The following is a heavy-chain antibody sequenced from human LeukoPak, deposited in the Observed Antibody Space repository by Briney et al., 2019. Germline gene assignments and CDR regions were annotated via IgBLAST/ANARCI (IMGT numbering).Heavy chain of an antibody. D-gene: IGHD1-26*01. CDR2: ISGSGGST. CDR3: AKDTGELPDY. Sequence: PGGSLRLSCAASGFTFSSYAMSWVHQAPGKRLEWVSAISGSGGSTYYADSVKGRFTISRDNSKNTLYLQMNSLRAEDTAVYYCAKDTGELPDYWGQGTLVTVSS. V-gene: IGHV3-23*01. J-gene: IGHJ4*02. CDR1: GFTFSSYA.